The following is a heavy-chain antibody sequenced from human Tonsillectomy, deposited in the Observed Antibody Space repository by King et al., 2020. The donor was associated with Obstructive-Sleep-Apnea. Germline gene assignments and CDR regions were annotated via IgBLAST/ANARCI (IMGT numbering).Heavy chain of an antibody. CDR3: AKTDGYGFGEFAPHFHDYGMDV. V-gene: IGHV3-30*18. D-gene: IGHD3-10*01. Sequence: VQLVESGGGVVQPGRSLRLSCAASGFTFSSYGMHWVRQAPGKGLEWVAGISDDGSNKYYAHSVKGRFTISRDNSKNTLYLQMNSLRAEDTTVYYCAKTDGYGFGEFAPHFHDYGMDVWGPGTTVTVSS. CDR1: GFTFSSYG. J-gene: IGHJ6*02. CDR2: ISDDGSNK.